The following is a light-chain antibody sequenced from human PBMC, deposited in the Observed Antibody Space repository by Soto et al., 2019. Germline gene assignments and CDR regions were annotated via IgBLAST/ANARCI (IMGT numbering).Light chain of an antibody. Sequence: DIQMTHSPSTLSASIVYIVTITCRARQSISTWLAWYQQKPGKAPRLLIYDASSLESGVPSRFSGTGSGTKFTLTISSLQPDDFATYYCQQYNSYSWTFGQGTKVDIK. CDR1: QSISTW. CDR2: DAS. V-gene: IGKV1-5*01. J-gene: IGKJ1*01. CDR3: QQYNSYSWT.